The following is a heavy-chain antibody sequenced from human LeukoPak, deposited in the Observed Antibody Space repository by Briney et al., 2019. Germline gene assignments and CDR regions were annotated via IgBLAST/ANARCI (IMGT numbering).Heavy chain of an antibody. J-gene: IGHJ3*02. Sequence: ASVKVSCKASGGTFSSYAISWVRQAPGQGLEWMGGIIPIFGTANYAQKFQGRVTITTDESTSTAYMELSSLRSEDTAVYYCARGPPDAFDIWGQGTMVTVSS. CDR2: IIPIFGTA. CDR3: ARGPPDAFDI. V-gene: IGHV1-69*05. CDR1: GGTFSSYA.